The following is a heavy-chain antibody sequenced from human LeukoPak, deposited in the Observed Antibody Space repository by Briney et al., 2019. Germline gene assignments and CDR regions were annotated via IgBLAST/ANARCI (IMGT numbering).Heavy chain of an antibody. J-gene: IGHJ4*02. V-gene: IGHV3-48*01. CDR1: GITFSTYT. D-gene: IGHD3-3*01. CDR2: ISSSSSSI. CDR3: ARGSAFCFDS. Sequence: GGSLRLSCAASGITFSTYTMTWVRQAPGKGLEWVSYISSSSSSIYYADSVKGRFTISRDNANNSLYLQMNSLRAEDTAMYFCARGSAFCFDSWGQGTLVTVSS.